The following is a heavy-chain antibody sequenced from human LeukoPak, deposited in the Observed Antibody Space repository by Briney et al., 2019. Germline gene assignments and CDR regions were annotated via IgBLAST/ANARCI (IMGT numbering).Heavy chain of an antibody. CDR3: AKVPRGDDILTGYYFDY. J-gene: IGHJ4*02. V-gene: IGHV3-23*01. D-gene: IGHD3-9*01. CDR1: GFTFSSYA. CDR2: ISGSGGST. Sequence: GGSLRLSCAASGFTFSSYAMSWVRQAPGKGLEWVSAISGSGGSTYYADSLKGRFTISRDNSKNTLYLQMNSLRAEDTAVYYCAKVPRGDDILTGYYFDYWGQGTLVTVSS.